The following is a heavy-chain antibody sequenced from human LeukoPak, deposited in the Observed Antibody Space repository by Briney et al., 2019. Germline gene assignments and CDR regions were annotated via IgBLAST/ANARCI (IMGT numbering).Heavy chain of an antibody. D-gene: IGHD3-3*01. CDR3: ARHRGNHDLTYYDFWSGVFGMDV. CDR1: GFTFSSYS. V-gene: IGHV3-21*01. CDR2: ISSSSSYI. Sequence: PGGSLRLSCAASGFTFSSYSMTWVRQAPGKGLEWVSSISSSSSYIYYADSVKGRFTISRDNAKNSLYLQMNSLRAEDTAVYYCARHRGNHDLTYYDFWSGVFGMDVWGQGTTVTVSS. J-gene: IGHJ6*02.